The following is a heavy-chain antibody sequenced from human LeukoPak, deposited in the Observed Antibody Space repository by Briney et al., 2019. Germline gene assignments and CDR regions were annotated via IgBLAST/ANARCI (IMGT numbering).Heavy chain of an antibody. CDR2: ISSSGTTI. J-gene: IGHJ4*02. CDR1: GFTFSSYE. CDR3: AREGYSYGSGSFYYFDY. D-gene: IGHD3-10*01. V-gene: IGHV3-48*03. Sequence: PEGSLRLSCAASGFTFSSYEMNWVRQAPGKGLEWVSYISSSGTTIFYADSVKGRFTISRDNAENSLFLQMSSLRAEDTAVYYCAREGYSYGSGSFYYFDYWGQGTLVTVSS.